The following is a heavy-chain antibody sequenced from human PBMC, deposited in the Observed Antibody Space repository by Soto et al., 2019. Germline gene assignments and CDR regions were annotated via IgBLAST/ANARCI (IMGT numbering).Heavy chain of an antibody. D-gene: IGHD2-2*01. V-gene: IGHV5-51*01. CDR2: IYPGDSDT. CDR3: ARQPSCSSTSCSIFRDY. Sequence: PGESLKISCKGSGYSFTSYWIGWVRQMPGKGLEWMGIIYPGDSDTRYSPSFQGQVTISADKSISTAYLQWSSLKASDTAMYYCARQPSCSSTSCSIFRDYWGQGTLVTVSS. J-gene: IGHJ4*02. CDR1: GYSFTSYW.